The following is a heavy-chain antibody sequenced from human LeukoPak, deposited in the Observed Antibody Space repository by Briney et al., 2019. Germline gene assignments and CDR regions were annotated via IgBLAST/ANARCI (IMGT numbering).Heavy chain of an antibody. D-gene: IGHD3-22*01. CDR3: ARLKSYYYDSSGYAGAFDI. CDR1: GYTFTSYY. J-gene: IGHJ3*02. CDR2: INPSGGST. V-gene: IGHV1-46*01. Sequence: GASVKVSCNASGYTFTSYYMHWVRQAPGQGLEWMGIINPSGGSTSYAQRFQGRVTMTRDMSTSTVYMELSSLRSEDTAVYYCARLKSYYYDSSGYAGAFDIWGQGTMVTVSS.